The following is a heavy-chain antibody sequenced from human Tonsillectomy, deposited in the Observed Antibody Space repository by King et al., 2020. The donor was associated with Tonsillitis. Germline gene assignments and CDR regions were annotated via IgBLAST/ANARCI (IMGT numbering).Heavy chain of an antibody. J-gene: IGHJ4*02. V-gene: IGHV4-38-2*02. CDR2: IYHSGNT. Sequence: LQLQESGPGLVKPSETLSLTCAVSGYSISSGYYWGWIRQPPGKGLEWIGSIYHSGNTYYNPSFKSRVTISVDTSKNQFSLKLSSVTAADTAIYYCARDYYYDGSGPFDCWGQGTRVTVSS. CDR3: ARDYYYDGSGPFDC. D-gene: IGHD3-22*01. CDR1: GYSISSGYY.